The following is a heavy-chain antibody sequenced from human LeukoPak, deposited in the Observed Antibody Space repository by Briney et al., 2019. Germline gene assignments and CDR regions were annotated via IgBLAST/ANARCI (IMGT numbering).Heavy chain of an antibody. J-gene: IGHJ4*02. CDR1: GFTFSSYG. D-gene: IGHD5-18*01. V-gene: IGHV3-33*01. CDR2: IWYDGSNK. CDR3: ARDEDTAMGPIDY. Sequence: GGSLRLSCAASGFTFSSYGMHWVRQAPGKGLEWVAVIWYDGSNKYYADSVKGRFTISRDNSKNTLYLQMNSLRAEDTAVYYCARDEDTAMGPIDYWGQGTLVTVSP.